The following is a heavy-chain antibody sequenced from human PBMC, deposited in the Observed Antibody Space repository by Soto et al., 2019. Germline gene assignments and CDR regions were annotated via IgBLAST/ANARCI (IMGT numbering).Heavy chain of an antibody. V-gene: IGHV4-39*01. J-gene: IGHJ4*02. CDR3: SRLTNARPGDD. Sequence: SETLSLTCTVSGGSITSSNYHWGWSRQPPGKGLEWIVTIYYSGNTYYNPTLKSRVTMSIDASKNQFSLTLSSVAVADTAVYYCSRLTNARPGDDWGQGTLVTVSS. CDR1: GGSITSSNYH. D-gene: IGHD2-2*01. CDR2: IYYSGNT.